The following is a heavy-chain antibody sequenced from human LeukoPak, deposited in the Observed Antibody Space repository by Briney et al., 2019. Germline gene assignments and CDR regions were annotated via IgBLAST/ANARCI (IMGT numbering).Heavy chain of an antibody. CDR2: IDHSGST. D-gene: IGHD6-19*01. CDR1: GGSISSSNW. Sequence: SETLSLTCAVSGGSISSSNWWSWVRPPPGKGLEWIGEIDHSGSTNCNPSLKSRVTISVDKSKNQFSLKLSSVTAADTAVYYCARASIAVAGTLDVWGQGTTVTVSS. J-gene: IGHJ6*02. V-gene: IGHV4-4*02. CDR3: ARASIAVAGTLDV.